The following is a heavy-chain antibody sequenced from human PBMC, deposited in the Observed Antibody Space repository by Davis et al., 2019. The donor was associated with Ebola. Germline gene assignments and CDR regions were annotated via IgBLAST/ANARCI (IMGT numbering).Heavy chain of an antibody. CDR2: ISYDGSNK. Sequence: PGGSLRLSCAASGFTFSSYAMHWVRQAPGKGLEWVAVISYDGSNKYYADSVKGRFTISRDNSKNTRYLQMNSLRAEDTAVYYCARVWGRGTTPYWGQGTLVTVSS. D-gene: IGHD4-17*01. CDR1: GFTFSSYA. CDR3: ARVWGRGTTPY. J-gene: IGHJ4*02. V-gene: IGHV3-30-3*01.